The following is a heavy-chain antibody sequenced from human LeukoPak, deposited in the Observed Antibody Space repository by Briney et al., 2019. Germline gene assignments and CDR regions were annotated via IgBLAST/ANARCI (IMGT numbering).Heavy chain of an antibody. Sequence: GGSLRLSCAASGFTFSSYDMSWVRQAPGKGLEWVSYISSSRPTIYYADSVKGRFTISRDNAKNSLYLQMNSLRAEDTAVYYCARAEVGSTLNYYYYYMDVWGKGTTVTVSS. V-gene: IGHV3-48*01. CDR1: GFTFSSYD. D-gene: IGHD1-26*01. J-gene: IGHJ6*03. CDR3: ARAEVGSTLNYYYYYMDV. CDR2: ISSSRPTI.